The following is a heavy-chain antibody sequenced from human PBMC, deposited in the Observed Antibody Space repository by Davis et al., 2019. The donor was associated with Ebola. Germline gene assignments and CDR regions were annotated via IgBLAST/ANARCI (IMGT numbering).Heavy chain of an antibody. Sequence: AASVKVSCKASGYTFTSYYMHWVRQAPGQGLEWMGIINPSGGSTSYAQKFQGRVTMTRDTSTSTVYMELSSLRSEDTAVYYCARAGHIVVVTAIAVYYRGQGTLVTVSS. CDR1: GYTFTSYY. CDR2: INPSGGST. CDR3: ARAGHIVVVTAIAVYY. D-gene: IGHD2-21*02. V-gene: IGHV1-46*01. J-gene: IGHJ4*02.